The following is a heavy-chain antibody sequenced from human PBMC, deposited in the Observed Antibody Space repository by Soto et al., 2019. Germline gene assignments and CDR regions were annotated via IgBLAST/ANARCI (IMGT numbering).Heavy chain of an antibody. D-gene: IGHD2-15*01. V-gene: IGHV4-59*08. CDR2: IYYTGTT. Sequence: SETLSLTCNVSGSPISSYYWGWFRQPPGQGLEWVGYIYYTGTTSYNPSLRSRVAISVDASKSQFSLNLRSVTAADTAVYYCARLGGRYQAFDYWGHGALVTVSS. J-gene: IGHJ4*01. CDR1: GSPISSYY. CDR3: ARLGGRYQAFDY.